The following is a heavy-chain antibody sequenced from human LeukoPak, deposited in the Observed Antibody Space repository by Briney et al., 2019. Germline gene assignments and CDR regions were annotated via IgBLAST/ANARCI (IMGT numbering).Heavy chain of an antibody. D-gene: IGHD3-22*01. J-gene: IGHJ4*02. CDR2: IYPGDSDT. CDR1: EYSFTSYW. V-gene: IGHV5-51*03. Sequence: GESLKISCKASEYSFTSYWIGWVRQMPGKGLEWMGIIYPGDSDTRYSPSFQGQVTISADKSISTAYLQWSSLKASDTAMYYCARLEPPYDSSGYPGYWGQGTLVTVSS. CDR3: ARLEPPYDSSGYPGY.